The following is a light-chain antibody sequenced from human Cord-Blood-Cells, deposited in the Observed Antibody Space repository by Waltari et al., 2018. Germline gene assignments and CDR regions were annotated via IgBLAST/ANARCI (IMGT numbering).Light chain of an antibody. V-gene: IGLV2-23*01. J-gene: IGLJ3*02. Sequence: QSALTQPASVSGSPGQSITISCTGTSSDVGSYNLVSWYQQHPGKAPKHMIYEGSKRPSGVSKRFSGSKSGNTASLTISGLQAEDEADYYCCSYAGSRVFGGGTKLTVL. CDR1: SSDVGSYNL. CDR2: EGS. CDR3: CSYAGSRV.